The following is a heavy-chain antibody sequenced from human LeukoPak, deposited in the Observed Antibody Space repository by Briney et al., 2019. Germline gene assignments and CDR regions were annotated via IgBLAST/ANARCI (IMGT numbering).Heavy chain of an antibody. V-gene: IGHV3-21*01. CDR2: ISSSSTYL. CDR3: AELGITMIGGV. D-gene: IGHD3-10*02. J-gene: IGHJ6*04. Sequence: PGGSLRLSCAASGFTFSSYSMNWFRQAPGKGLEWVSSISSSSTYLDYTYSVKGRFTISRDNAENSLYLQMNSLRAEDTAVYYCAELGITMIGGVWGKGTTVTISS. CDR1: GFTFSSYS.